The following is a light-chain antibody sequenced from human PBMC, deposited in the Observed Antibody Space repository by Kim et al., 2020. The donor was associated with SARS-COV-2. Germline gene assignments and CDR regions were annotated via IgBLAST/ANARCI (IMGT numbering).Light chain of an antibody. CDR3: QQYGSSPLT. V-gene: IGKV3-20*01. CDR1: QSVSSSY. CDR2: GAS. Sequence: SPGERATLSCRASQSVSSSYLAWYQQNPGQAPRLLIYGASSRATGIPDRFSGSGSGTDFTLTINRLEPEDFAVYYCQQYGSSPLTFGGGTTVEIK. J-gene: IGKJ4*01.